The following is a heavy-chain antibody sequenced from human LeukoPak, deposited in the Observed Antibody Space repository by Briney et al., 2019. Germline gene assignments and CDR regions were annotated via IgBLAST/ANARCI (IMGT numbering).Heavy chain of an antibody. CDR2: INTNTGKP. Sequence: GASVKVSCKASGYTFTSYAISWVRQAPGQGLEWMGWINTNTGKPTYAQGFTGRFVFSLDSSVSTAYLQINSLNAEGTAVYYCARAASLDYWGQGTLVTVSS. CDR1: GYTFTSYA. D-gene: IGHD2-2*01. CDR3: ARAASLDY. J-gene: IGHJ4*02. V-gene: IGHV7-4-1*02.